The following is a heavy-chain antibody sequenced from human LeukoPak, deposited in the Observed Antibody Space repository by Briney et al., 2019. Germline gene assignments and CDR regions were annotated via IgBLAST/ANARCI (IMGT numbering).Heavy chain of an antibody. CDR3: ARDRSWLDVGATDY. V-gene: IGHV1-18*01. CDR2: ISAYNGNT. CDR1: GYTFTSYG. J-gene: IGHJ4*02. D-gene: IGHD1-26*01. Sequence: GASVKVSCKASGYTFTSYGISWVRQAPGQGLEWMGWISAYNGNTNYAQKLQGRVTMTTDTFTSTAYMELRSLRSDDTAVYYCARDRSWLDVGATDYWGQGTLVTVSS.